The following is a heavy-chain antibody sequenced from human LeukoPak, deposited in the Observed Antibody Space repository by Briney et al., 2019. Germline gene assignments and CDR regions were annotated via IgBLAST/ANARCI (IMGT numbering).Heavy chain of an antibody. D-gene: IGHD4-23*01. CDR3: ARGRPHGNDY. CDR2: IASDGSST. J-gene: IGHJ4*02. V-gene: IGHV3-74*01. Sequence: RSGGSLRLSCAASGFTFSSHWMNWVRQAPGKRLVWVSRIASDGSSTTYADSVKGRFSISRDNAKNTLYLQMNSLRVEDTAVYYCARGRPHGNDYWGQGTLVTVSS. CDR1: GFTFSSHW.